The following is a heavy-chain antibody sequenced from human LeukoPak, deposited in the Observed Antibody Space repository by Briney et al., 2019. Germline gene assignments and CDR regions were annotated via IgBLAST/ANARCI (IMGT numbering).Heavy chain of an antibody. V-gene: IGHV3-7*01. Sequence: GGSLRLSCAVSGFTFSRFWMTWVRQAPGKGLEWVANIQDDGSEKYSVDSVKGRFTISRDNAKNSLYLQMNSLRVEDTAVYYCARCVASADYLDYWGQGTLVTVSS. D-gene: IGHD5/OR15-5a*01. J-gene: IGHJ4*02. CDR2: IQDDGSEK. CDR3: ARCVASADYLDY. CDR1: GFTFSRFW.